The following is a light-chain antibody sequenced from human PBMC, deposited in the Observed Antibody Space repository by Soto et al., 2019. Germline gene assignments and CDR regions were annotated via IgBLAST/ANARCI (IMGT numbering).Light chain of an antibody. CDR2: DAS. V-gene: IGKV3-11*01. Sequence: EIVLTQSPATLSLSPGERATLSCRASQSVSSYLAWYQQKPGQAPRLLIYDASNRATGIPARFSGSGSGTDFTLTISSLEPEDFAVYYCQQRSNWPQGTSFGPGTKVDIK. CDR1: QSVSSY. CDR3: QQRSNWPQGTS. J-gene: IGKJ3*01.